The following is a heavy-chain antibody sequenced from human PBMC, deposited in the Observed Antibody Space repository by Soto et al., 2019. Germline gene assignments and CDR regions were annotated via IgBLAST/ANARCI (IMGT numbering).Heavy chain of an antibody. CDR3: AKEVSMGSTVDLGY. D-gene: IGHD2-8*01. CDR2: ISGSGGST. J-gene: IGHJ4*02. Sequence: PGGSLRLSCAASGFTFTIFAMSWVRQSPGKGLEWVSTISGSGGSTYYADAVKGRFTISRDNSTGTLYLQMQSLRVEDTAIYYCAKEVSMGSTVDLGYWGQGTLVTVSS. V-gene: IGHV3-23*01. CDR1: GFTFTIFA.